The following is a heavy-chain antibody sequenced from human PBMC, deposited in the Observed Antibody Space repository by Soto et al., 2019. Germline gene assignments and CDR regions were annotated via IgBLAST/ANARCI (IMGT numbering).Heavy chain of an antibody. J-gene: IGHJ6*02. CDR3: ARRAAAGKHYYALAV. D-gene: IGHD6-13*01. Sequence: PGESLKISCKGSGYSFTTYWIGWVRQMPGKGLEGMVIIYPGDSDTRYSPSFQGQVTISADKSINTTYLQWSSLKASDTAIYYCARRAAAGKHYYALAVWGQGTTVTVSS. CDR2: IYPGDSDT. CDR1: GYSFTTYW. V-gene: IGHV5-51*01.